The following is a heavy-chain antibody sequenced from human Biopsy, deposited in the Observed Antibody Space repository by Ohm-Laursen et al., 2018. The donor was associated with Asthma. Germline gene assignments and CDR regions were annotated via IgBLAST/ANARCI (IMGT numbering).Heavy chain of an antibody. V-gene: IGHV1-69*13. CDR1: GGTFNTDF. Sequence: SVYASRKSLGGTFNTDFIGWARHAPGHGLGWPGGIIIVFGNTIYPQKIQDRVTITADDSTSTVYMELSSPRSEDTAVYYCARKAGSCISRTGYSLDFWGQRTLVTVSS. J-gene: IGHJ4*02. D-gene: IGHD2-2*01. CDR3: ARKAGSCISRTGYSLDF. CDR2: IIIVFGNT.